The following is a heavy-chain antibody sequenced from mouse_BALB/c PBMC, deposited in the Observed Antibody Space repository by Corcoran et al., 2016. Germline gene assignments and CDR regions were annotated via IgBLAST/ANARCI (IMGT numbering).Heavy chain of an antibody. D-gene: IGHD4-1*01. Sequence: EVQLQQSGAELVKPGASVKLSCTASGFNITDTYMHWVKQRPEQGLEWIGRIDPANGNTKYDPKFHGKATITADTSPNTAYLQRSSLTSEDTAVYYCARSTGTSDYWGQGTTLTVSS. J-gene: IGHJ2*01. CDR3: ARSTGTSDY. CDR1: GFNITDTY. V-gene: IGHV14-3*02. CDR2: IDPANGNT.